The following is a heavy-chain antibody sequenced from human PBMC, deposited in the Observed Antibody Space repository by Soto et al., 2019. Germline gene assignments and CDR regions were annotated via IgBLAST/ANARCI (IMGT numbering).Heavy chain of an antibody. V-gene: IGHV4-59*01. CDR2: IFYSGNI. CDR3: ARVGGAPLGAFDI. J-gene: IGHJ3*02. CDR1: GGSITSYY. D-gene: IGHD2-15*01. Sequence: SETLSLTCTVSGGSITSYYWSWIRQPPGKGLEWIGYIFYSGNINYNPSLTSRVTLSVDTSKNQLSLKLTSVNAADTAVYYCARVGGAPLGAFDIWGQGTGVTVSS.